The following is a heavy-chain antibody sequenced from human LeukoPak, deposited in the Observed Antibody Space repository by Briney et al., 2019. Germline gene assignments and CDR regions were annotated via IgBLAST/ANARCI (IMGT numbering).Heavy chain of an antibody. CDR1: GASISGYF. J-gene: IGHJ4*02. Sequence: SETLSLTCTVSGASISGYFWSWIRQPPRKGLEWIGYISSSGNTNYNPSLKSRVTISVDTSKNRFSLKLSSVTAADTAVFYCAREGYRGSSVFDYWGQGALVTVSS. D-gene: IGHD3-10*01. V-gene: IGHV4-59*01. CDR3: AREGYRGSSVFDY. CDR2: ISSSGNT.